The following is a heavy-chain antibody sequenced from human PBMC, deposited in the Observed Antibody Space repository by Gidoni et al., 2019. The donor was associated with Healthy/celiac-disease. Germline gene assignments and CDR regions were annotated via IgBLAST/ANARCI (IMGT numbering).Heavy chain of an antibody. D-gene: IGHD6-25*01. J-gene: IGHJ4*02. Sequence: QLQLPESGPGLVKPSETLSLTCPVSGGSISSSSYYWGWIRQPPGKGLEWIGSIYYSGSTYYNPSLNSRVTISVDTSKNQFSLKLSSVTAADTAVYYCARQPSGDYWGQGTLVTVSS. CDR2: IYYSGST. V-gene: IGHV4-39*01. CDR3: ARQPSGDY. CDR1: GGSISSSSYY.